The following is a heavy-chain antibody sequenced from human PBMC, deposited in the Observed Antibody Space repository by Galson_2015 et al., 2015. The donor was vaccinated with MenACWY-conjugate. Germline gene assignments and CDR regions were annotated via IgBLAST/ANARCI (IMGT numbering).Heavy chain of an antibody. V-gene: IGHV1-18*01. CDR1: GYTFRNYG. J-gene: IGHJ1*01. D-gene: IGHD2/OR15-2a*01. Sequence: SVKVSCKASGYTFRNYGFTWVRQAPGQGLEWMGRISGKNGNAIYAQKFQDRFIMTTDASTNTAYMELGSLRSDDTATYYCARHLLGNIGYDWGQGTLVTVSS. CDR3: ARHLLGNIGYD. CDR2: ISGKNGNA.